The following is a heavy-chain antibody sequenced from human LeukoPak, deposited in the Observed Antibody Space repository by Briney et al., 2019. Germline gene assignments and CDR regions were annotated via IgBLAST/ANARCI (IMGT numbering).Heavy chain of an antibody. Sequence: SETLSLTCTVSGGSISNYYWSWIRQPPGKGLEWIGYIYYLGSTNYNPSLKSRVTISVDTSKNHFSLRLSSVTAADTAVYYCARNNPNSPTIDYWGQGTLVTVSS. J-gene: IGHJ4*02. CDR2: IYYLGST. D-gene: IGHD1-14*01. CDR3: ARNNPNSPTIDY. CDR1: GGSISNYY. V-gene: IGHV4-59*01.